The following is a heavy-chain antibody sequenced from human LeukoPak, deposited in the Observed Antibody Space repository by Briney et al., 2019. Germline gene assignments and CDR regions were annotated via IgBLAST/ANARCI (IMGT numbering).Heavy chain of an antibody. V-gene: IGHV5-51*01. CDR2: IYPGDSDT. Sequence: GESLKISRKGSGYSFTSYWIGWVRQMPGKGLEWMGIIYPGDSDTRYSPSFQGQVTISADKSISTAYLQWSSLKASDTAMYYCARQLKRELLWFGESSGDYYYYGMDVWGQGTTVTVSS. J-gene: IGHJ6*02. CDR3: ARQLKRELLWFGESSGDYYYYGMDV. D-gene: IGHD3-10*01. CDR1: GYSFTSYW.